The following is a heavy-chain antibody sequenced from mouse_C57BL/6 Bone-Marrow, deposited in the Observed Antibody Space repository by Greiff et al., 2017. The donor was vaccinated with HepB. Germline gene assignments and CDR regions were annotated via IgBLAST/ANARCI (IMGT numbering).Heavy chain of an antibody. CDR3: ARRCSSYNPLDY. CDR2: IYPRSGNT. CDR1: GYTFTSYG. Sequence: QVQLQQSGAELARPGASVKLSCKASGYTFTSYGISWVKQRTGQGLEWIGEIYPRSGNTYYNEKFKGKATLTADKSSSTAYMELRSLTSEDSAVYFCARRCSSYNPLDYWGQGTTLTVPS. V-gene: IGHV1-81*01. D-gene: IGHD1-1*01. J-gene: IGHJ2*01.